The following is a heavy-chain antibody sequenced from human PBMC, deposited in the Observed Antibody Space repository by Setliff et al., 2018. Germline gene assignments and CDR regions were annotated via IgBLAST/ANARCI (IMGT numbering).Heavy chain of an antibody. CDR3: VRPGGTTVVARHFDY. V-gene: IGHV4-39*01. CDR1: DDSSTSSRYY. Sequence: SETLSLTCTVSDDSSTSSRYYWGWIRQAPGSGLEWIGSISYSGTPYYNASVESRVTISIDTSRNQFSLELRSVTVADTATYYCVRPGGTTVVARHFDYWGSGILVTVSS. J-gene: IGHJ4*01. CDR2: ISYSGTP. D-gene: IGHD2-15*01.